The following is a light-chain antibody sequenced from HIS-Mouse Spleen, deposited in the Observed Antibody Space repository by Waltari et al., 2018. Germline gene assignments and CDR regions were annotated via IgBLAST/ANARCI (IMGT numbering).Light chain of an antibody. CDR3: YSTDSSGNHRV. Sequence: SYELTQPPSVSVSPGQTARITCSGDALPKKYAYWYQQKSGQAPVLVIYEDSKRPSGIPAMFSGSSSGTMATLTISGAQVEDEADYYCYSTDSSGNHRVFGGGTKLTVV. CDR1: ALPKKY. V-gene: IGLV3-10*01. J-gene: IGLJ2*01. CDR2: EDS.